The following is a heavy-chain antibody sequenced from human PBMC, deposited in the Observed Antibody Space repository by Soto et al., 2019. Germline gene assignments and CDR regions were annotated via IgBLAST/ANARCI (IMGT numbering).Heavy chain of an antibody. CDR3: ARKAGSWSNNAFDI. Sequence: GGSLRLSCASSVFTFISYSMNWVRQAPGKGLEWVSSISSSSSYIYYADSVKGRFTISRDNAKNSLYLQMNSLRAEDTAVYYCARKAGSWSNNAFDIWGQGTMVTVSS. V-gene: IGHV3-21*01. D-gene: IGHD6-13*01. CDR1: VFTFISYS. J-gene: IGHJ3*02. CDR2: ISSSSSYI.